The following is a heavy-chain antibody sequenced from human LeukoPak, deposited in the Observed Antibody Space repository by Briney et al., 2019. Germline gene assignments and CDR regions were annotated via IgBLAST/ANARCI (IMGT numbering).Heavy chain of an antibody. J-gene: IGHJ4*02. D-gene: IGHD6-19*01. CDR2: ISSSSSYI. CDR1: GFTFSIYS. V-gene: IGHV3-21*01. CDR3: ARASSSGCPGD. Sequence: GGSLRLSCAASGFTFSIYSMNWVRQAPGKGLEWVSSISSSSSYIYYADSVKGRFTISRDNAKNSLYLQMNSLRAEDTAVYYCARASSSGCPGDWGQGTLVTVSS.